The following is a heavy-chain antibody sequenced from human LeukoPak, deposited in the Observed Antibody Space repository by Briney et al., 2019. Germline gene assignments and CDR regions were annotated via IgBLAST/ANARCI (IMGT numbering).Heavy chain of an antibody. CDR1: GFTFSSYA. CDR3: ARDKWEPMGNYFDY. CDR2: ISYDGSNK. J-gene: IGHJ4*02. D-gene: IGHD1-26*01. V-gene: IGHV3-30-3*01. Sequence: GGSLRLSCAASGFTFSSYAMHWVRQAPGKGLEWVAVISYDGSNKYYADSVKGRFTISRDNSKNTLYLQMNSLRAEDTAVYYCARDKWEPMGNYFDYWGQGTLVTVSS.